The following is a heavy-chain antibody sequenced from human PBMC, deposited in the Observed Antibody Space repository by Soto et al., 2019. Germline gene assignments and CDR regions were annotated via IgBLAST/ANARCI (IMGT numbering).Heavy chain of an antibody. Sequence: ESGGGLVQPGGSLRLSCAASGFNFSSYDMNWVRQATGKGLEWVSVIGTAGDTYYPGSVKGRFTISRENAKNSLYLQMNSLRAEDTAVYYCARGQPPNYYDISVYDYYFDYWGQGTLVTVSS. CDR2: IGTAGDT. D-gene: IGHD3-22*01. J-gene: IGHJ4*02. CDR1: GFNFSSYD. CDR3: ARGQPPNYYDISVYDYYFDY. V-gene: IGHV3-13*01.